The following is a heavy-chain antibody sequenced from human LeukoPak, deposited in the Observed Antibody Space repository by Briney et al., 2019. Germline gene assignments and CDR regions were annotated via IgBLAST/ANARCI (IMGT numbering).Heavy chain of an antibody. CDR3: AKIGVGPLQIDY. Sequence: GGSLRLSCAASGFTFSSYAMSWVCQAPGKGLEWVSAISGSGGSTYYADSVKGRFTISRDNSKNTLYLQMNSLRAEDTAVYYCAKIGVGPLQIDYWGQGTLVTVSS. V-gene: IGHV3-23*01. CDR1: GFTFSSYA. J-gene: IGHJ4*02. D-gene: IGHD3-10*01. CDR2: ISGSGGST.